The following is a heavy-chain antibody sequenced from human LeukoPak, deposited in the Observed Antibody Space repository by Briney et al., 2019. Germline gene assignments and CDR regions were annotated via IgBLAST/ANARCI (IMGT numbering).Heavy chain of an antibody. CDR3: ARGGSKYVGEFEY. CDR2: IYYSGST. V-gene: IGHV4-59*07. CDR1: GGSISSYY. J-gene: IGHJ4*02. Sequence: SDTLSLTCTVSGGSISSYYWSLLQQPPRKGLEWPGYIYYSGSTYYNPSLQSRETISVDTSKNQCSLKLSSVTAADTAVYYCARGGSKYVGEFEYWGQGTLVTVSS. D-gene: IGHD3-16*01.